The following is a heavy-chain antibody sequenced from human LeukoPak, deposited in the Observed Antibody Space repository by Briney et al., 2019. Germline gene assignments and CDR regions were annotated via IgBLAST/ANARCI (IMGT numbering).Heavy chain of an antibody. CDR3: ARVTGFWSGYYTSRFDY. Sequence: PSETLSLTCAVSGGSISSGGYSWSWIRQPPGKGLEWIGYIYYSGSTNYNPSLKSRVTISVDTSKDQFSLKLSSVTAADTAVYYCARVTGFWSGYYTSRFDYWGQGTLVTVSS. CDR1: GGSISSGGYS. D-gene: IGHD3-3*01. V-gene: IGHV4-61*08. CDR2: IYYSGST. J-gene: IGHJ4*02.